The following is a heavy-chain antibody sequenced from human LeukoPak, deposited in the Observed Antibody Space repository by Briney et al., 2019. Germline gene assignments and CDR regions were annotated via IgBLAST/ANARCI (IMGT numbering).Heavy chain of an antibody. V-gene: IGHV3-33*06. CDR2: IWYDGSRQ. J-gene: IGHJ4*02. CDR1: GFTFRRNG. Sequence: GGSLRLSCAASGFTFRRNGMHWVRQAPGKGLEWLAVIWYDGSRQYYADSVKGRFIISRDNSRDTLSLQMNSLRVEDTAVYYCAKDNDFWSGYLDYWGQGTLVTVSS. D-gene: IGHD3-3*01. CDR3: AKDNDFWSGYLDY.